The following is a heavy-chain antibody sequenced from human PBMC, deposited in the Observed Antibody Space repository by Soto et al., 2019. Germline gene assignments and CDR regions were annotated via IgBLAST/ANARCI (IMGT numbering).Heavy chain of an antibody. CDR3: ARRWGTTFDY. J-gene: IGHJ4*02. Sequence: PSETLSLTCTVSCCSISSYYWSWIRQPPGKGLEWIGYIYYSGSTNYNPSLKSRVTISVDTSKNQFSLQLSSVTAADTAVYYCARRWGTTFDYWGQGTLVTVS. D-gene: IGHD3-16*01. V-gene: IGHV4-59*08. CDR1: CCSISSYY. CDR2: IYYSGST.